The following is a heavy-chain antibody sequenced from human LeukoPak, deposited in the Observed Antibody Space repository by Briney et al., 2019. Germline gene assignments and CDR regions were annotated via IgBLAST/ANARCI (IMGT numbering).Heavy chain of an antibody. Sequence: GGSLRLSCAASGYTFSTYAMSWVRQAPGKGLDWVSTISDGGSDTHYADSVKGRFTISRDDSKNTLYLQMNSLRAEDTAVYYCAKALYGDYGRFDYWGQGTLVTVSS. D-gene: IGHD4-17*01. CDR1: GYTFSTYA. CDR2: ISDGGSDT. CDR3: AKALYGDYGRFDY. V-gene: IGHV3-23*01. J-gene: IGHJ4*02.